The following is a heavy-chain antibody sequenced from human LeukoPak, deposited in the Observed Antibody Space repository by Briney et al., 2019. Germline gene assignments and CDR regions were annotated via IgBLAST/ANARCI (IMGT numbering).Heavy chain of an antibody. V-gene: IGHV1-3*01. D-gene: IGHD1-26*01. CDR2: INAGNGNT. Sequence: ASVKVSCKASGYTFTSYAMHWVRQAPGQRLEWMGWINAGNGNTKYSQKFQGRVTITRDTSASTAYMELSSLRSEDTAVYYCARDLGVGATPYYFDYWGQGTLVTVSS. CDR1: GYTFTSYA. CDR3: ARDLGVGATPYYFDY. J-gene: IGHJ4*02.